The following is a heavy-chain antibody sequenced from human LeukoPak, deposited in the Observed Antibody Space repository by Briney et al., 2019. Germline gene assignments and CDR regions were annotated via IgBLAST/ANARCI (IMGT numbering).Heavy chain of an antibody. CDR3: AKGFNYDILTGLALFDY. Sequence: GGSLRLSCAASGFTFSSYAMSWVRQAPGKGLEWVSAISGSGGSTYYADSVKGRFTISRDNSKNTLYLQMNSLRAEDTAVYYCAKGFNYDILTGLALFDYWGQGTLVTVSS. D-gene: IGHD3-9*01. CDR1: GFTFSSYA. J-gene: IGHJ4*02. V-gene: IGHV3-23*01. CDR2: ISGSGGST.